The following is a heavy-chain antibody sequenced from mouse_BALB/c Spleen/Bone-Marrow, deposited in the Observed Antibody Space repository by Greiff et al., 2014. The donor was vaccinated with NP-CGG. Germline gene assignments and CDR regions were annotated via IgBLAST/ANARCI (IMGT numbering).Heavy chain of an antibody. D-gene: IGHD2-4*01. CDR2: INSGSGGT. J-gene: IGHJ4*01. CDR1: GYAFTNYL. Sequence: QVQLKQSGAELVRPGTSVKVSCKGSGYAFTNYLIEWVKQRPGQGLEWIGVINSGSGGTKYNEKFKGKATLTADKSSSTAYMQCSSLTSDDSAVYFCARAITDAMDYWGQGTSVTVSS. V-gene: IGHV1-54*01. CDR3: ARAITDAMDY.